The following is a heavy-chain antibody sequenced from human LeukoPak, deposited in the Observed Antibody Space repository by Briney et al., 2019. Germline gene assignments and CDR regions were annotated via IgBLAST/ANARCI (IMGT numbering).Heavy chain of an antibody. V-gene: IGHV4-30-4*01. Sequence: PSQTLSLTCTVSGGSISSGDYYWSWIRQPPGKGLEWIGYIYYSGSTYYNPSLKSRVTISVDTSKNQFSLKLSSVTAADTAVYYCARADYYGSGSYGDFDPWGQGTLVTVSS. J-gene: IGHJ5*02. CDR3: ARADYYGSGSYGDFDP. CDR2: IYYSGST. CDR1: GGSISSGDYY. D-gene: IGHD3-10*01.